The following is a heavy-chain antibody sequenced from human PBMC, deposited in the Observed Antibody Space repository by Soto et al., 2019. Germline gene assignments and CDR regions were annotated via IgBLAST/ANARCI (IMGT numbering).Heavy chain of an antibody. CDR3: AKDLGPLYESPDY. D-gene: IGHD5-12*01. CDR1: GFTFNSYA. J-gene: IGHJ4*02. Sequence: GGSLRLSCAASGFTFNSYAMSWVRQAPGKGLEWVSAISGSGGSTYYADSVKGRFTISRDNSKNTLYLQMNSLRAEDTAVYYCAKDLGPLYESPDYWGQGTLVTVSS. V-gene: IGHV3-23*01. CDR2: ISGSGGST.